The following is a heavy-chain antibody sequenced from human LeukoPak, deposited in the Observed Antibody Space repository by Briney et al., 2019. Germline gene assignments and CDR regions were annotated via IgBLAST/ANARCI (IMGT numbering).Heavy chain of an antibody. V-gene: IGHV4-38-2*02. D-gene: IGHD2-15*01. CDR2: IYHSGST. Sequence: PSETLSLTCTVSGYSISSGYYWGWIRQPPGKGLEWIGSIYHSGSTNYNPSLKSRVTISVDTSKNQFSLKLSSVTAADTAVYYCARHGSSYKKYYYGMDVWGQGTTVTVSS. J-gene: IGHJ6*02. CDR1: GYSISSGYY. CDR3: ARHGSSYKKYYYGMDV.